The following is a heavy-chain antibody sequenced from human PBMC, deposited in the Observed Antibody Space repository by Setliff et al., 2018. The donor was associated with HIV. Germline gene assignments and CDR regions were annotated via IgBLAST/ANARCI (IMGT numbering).Heavy chain of an antibody. CDR1: GYTFSSYD. CDR2: ISGYNGNT. Sequence: ASVKVSCKASGYTFSSYDITWVRQAPGQGLEWMGGISGYNGNTKYPQKFQGRVTMTRDTSISTAYMELSRLISDDTAVYYCARESRDIVATSPLDYWGQGTLVTVSS. J-gene: IGHJ4*02. V-gene: IGHV1-18*01. CDR3: ARESRDIVATSPLDY. D-gene: IGHD5-12*01.